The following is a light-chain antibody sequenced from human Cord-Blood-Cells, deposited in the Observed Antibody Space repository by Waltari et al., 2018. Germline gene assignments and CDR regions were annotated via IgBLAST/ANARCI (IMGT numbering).Light chain of an antibody. J-gene: IGLJ3*02. V-gene: IGLV8-61*01. Sequence: QTVVTQEPSFSVSPGGTVTLTCGLSSGSVSTSYYPSWYQPTPGPAPRTLIYSTNTRSSGVPDRVSGSILGNKAALTITGAQADDESDYYCVLYMGSGIWVFGGGTKLTVL. CDR1: SGSVSTSYY. CDR3: VLYMGSGIWV. CDR2: STN.